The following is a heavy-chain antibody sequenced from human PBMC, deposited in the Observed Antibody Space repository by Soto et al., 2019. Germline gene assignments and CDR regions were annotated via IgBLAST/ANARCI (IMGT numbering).Heavy chain of an antibody. Sequence: GGSLRLSCAASGFTFSKFGMYWVRQAPGKGLEWVAVIWYDGSQKYYADSVKGRFTISRDNSNNTLYLQMNSLRAEDTAVYYCAKEVWGLYTFGRPLDNWGHGTLVTVSS. J-gene: IGHJ4*01. CDR2: IWYDGSQK. D-gene: IGHD1-26*01. CDR3: AKEVWGLYTFGRPLDN. CDR1: GFTFSKFG. V-gene: IGHV3-33*06.